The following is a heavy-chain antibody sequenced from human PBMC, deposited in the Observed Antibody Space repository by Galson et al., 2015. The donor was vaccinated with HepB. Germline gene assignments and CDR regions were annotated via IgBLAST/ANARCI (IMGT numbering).Heavy chain of an antibody. Sequence: SLRLSCAASGFTFSSYAMSWVRQAPGKGLEWVPAISGSGGSTYYADSVKGRFTISRDNSKNTLYLQMNSLRAEDTAVYYCAKVVRIAVAEYYFDYWGQGTLVTVSS. D-gene: IGHD6-19*01. CDR3: AKVVRIAVAEYYFDY. CDR1: GFTFSSYA. J-gene: IGHJ4*02. V-gene: IGHV3-23*01. CDR2: ISGSGGST.